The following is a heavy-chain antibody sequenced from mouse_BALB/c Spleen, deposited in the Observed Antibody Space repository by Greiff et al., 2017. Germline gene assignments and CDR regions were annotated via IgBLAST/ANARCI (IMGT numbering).Heavy chain of an antibody. CDR1: GYAFTNYL. Sequence: VQLQQSGAELVRPGTSVKVSCKASGYAFTNYLMEWVKQRPGQGLEWIGVINPGSGGTNYNEKFKGKATLTADKSSSTAYMQLSSLTSDDSAVYFCARGGTYFDYWGQGTTLTVSS. J-gene: IGHJ2*01. V-gene: IGHV1-54*01. CDR2: INPGSGGT. CDR3: ARGGTYFDY. D-gene: IGHD3-3*01.